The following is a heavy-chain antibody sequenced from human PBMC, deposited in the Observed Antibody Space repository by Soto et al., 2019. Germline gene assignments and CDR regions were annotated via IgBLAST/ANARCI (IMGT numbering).Heavy chain of an antibody. J-gene: IGHJ4*02. CDR2: IKSKTDGGTT. D-gene: IGHD6-13*01. Sequence: PGGSLRLSCAASGFTFNAAWISWVRQAPGKGLEWVGRIKSKTDGGTTDFAAPVKGRFTIPRDDSKNTVYLQMNSLKIEDTAVYYCTTGLAAAGTNYWGQGTLVTVS. CDR1: GFTFNAAW. CDR3: TTGLAAAGTNY. V-gene: IGHV3-15*01.